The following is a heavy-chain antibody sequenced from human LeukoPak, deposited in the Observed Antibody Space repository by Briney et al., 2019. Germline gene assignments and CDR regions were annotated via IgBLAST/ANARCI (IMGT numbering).Heavy chain of an antibody. J-gene: IGHJ4*02. CDR1: GFTFSNYA. CDR2: VSSSGGST. D-gene: IGHD3-16*01. Sequence: GGSLRLSCAASGFTFSNYAMSWVRQAPGKGLAWVSVVSSSGGSTYYADSVKGRFTISRDNSKNTLYLQMNSLRADDTAVYYCAKDWGSLGYYDYWGQGTLVTVSS. V-gene: IGHV3-23*01. CDR3: AKDWGSLGYYDY.